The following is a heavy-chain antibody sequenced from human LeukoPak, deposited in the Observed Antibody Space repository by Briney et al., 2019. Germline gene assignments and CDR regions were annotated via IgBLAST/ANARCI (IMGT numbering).Heavy chain of an antibody. Sequence: GGSLRLSCAASGFTFSSYWMHWVRQAPGKGLMWVSRINSDGSSTGYADSVKGRFTVSRDNAKNTLYLQMNSLRAEDTAVYYCASNHGYILDYWGQGTLVTVSS. CDR3: ASNHGYILDY. J-gene: IGHJ4*02. V-gene: IGHV3-74*01. D-gene: IGHD5-12*01. CDR1: GFTFSSYW. CDR2: INSDGSST.